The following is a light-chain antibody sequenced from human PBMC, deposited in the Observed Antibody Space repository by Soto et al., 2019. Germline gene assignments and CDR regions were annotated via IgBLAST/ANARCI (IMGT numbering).Light chain of an antibody. J-gene: IGLJ1*01. CDR2: DNT. Sequence: QSVLTQPPSVSGAPGQRLTISCTGSSSNIGAHYAVHWYQQLPGTAPKLLISDNTNRPSGVPDRFSGSESGPSASLAITGLQAEDEADYYCQSYDISLSGYVFGTGTKVTVL. CDR1: SSNIGAHYA. V-gene: IGLV1-40*01. CDR3: QSYDISLSGYV.